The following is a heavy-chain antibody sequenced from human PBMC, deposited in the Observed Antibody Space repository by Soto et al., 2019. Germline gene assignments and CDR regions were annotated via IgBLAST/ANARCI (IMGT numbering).Heavy chain of an antibody. CDR2: IWYDGSNK. CDR3: AKEGITMVRGDAYFDY. D-gene: IGHD3-10*01. J-gene: IGHJ4*02. Sequence: QVQLVESGGGVVQPGRSLRLSCAASGFTFSSYGMHWVRQAPGKGLEWVAVIWYDGSNKYYADSVKGRFTISRDNSKNTLYLQMNSLRAEDTAVYYCAKEGITMVRGDAYFDYWGQGTLVTVSS. V-gene: IGHV3-33*06. CDR1: GFTFSSYG.